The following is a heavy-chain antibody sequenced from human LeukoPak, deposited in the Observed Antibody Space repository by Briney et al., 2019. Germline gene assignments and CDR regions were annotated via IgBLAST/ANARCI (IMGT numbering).Heavy chain of an antibody. CDR1: GFTVSSNY. CDR2: IYSGGST. CDR3: ARKHHYGSGLHMDV. Sequence: GGSLRLSCAASGFTVSSNYMSWVRQAPGKGLEWVSVIYSGGSTYYADSVKGRFTISRDNSKNTLYLQMNSLRAEDTAVYYCARKHHYGSGLHMDVWGKGTTVTISS. D-gene: IGHD3-10*01. J-gene: IGHJ6*03. V-gene: IGHV3-66*01.